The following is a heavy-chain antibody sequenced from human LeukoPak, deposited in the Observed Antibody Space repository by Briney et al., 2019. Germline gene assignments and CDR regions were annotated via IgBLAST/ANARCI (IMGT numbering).Heavy chain of an antibody. CDR3: ARGDSSSSVYYFDY. CDR2: INHSGST. D-gene: IGHD6-13*01. CDR1: GGSFSGYY. V-gene: IGHV4-34*01. Sequence: SETLSLTCAVYGGSFSGYYWSWIRQPPGKGLEWIGEINHSGSTNYNPSLKSRVTISVDKSKNQFSLKLSSVTAADTAVYYCARGDSSSSVYYFDYWGQGTLVTVSS. J-gene: IGHJ4*02.